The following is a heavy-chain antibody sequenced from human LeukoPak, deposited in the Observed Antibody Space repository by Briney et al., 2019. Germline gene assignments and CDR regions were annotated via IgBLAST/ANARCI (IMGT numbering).Heavy chain of an antibody. CDR2: IWYDGSNK. CDR1: GFTFSSYG. D-gene: IGHD5-18*01. V-gene: IGHV3-33*01. Sequence: GGSLRLSCAASGFTFSSYGMHWVRQAPGKGLEWVAVIWYDGSNKYYADSVKGRFTISRDNSKNTLYLQMNSLRAEDTAVYYCARTDTAMDYYGMDVWGKGTTVTVSS. J-gene: IGHJ6*04. CDR3: ARTDTAMDYYGMDV.